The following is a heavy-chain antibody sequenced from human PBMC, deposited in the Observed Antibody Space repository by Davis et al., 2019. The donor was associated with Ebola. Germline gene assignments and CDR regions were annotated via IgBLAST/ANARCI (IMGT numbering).Heavy chain of an antibody. Sequence: SETLSLTCAVSGGSISSSNWWSWVRQPPGKGLEWIGEIYHSGSTNYNPSLKSRVTISVDTSKNQFSLKLSSVTAADTAVYYCARQRYSYGFGYWGQGTLVTVSS. CDR2: IYHSGST. CDR1: GGSISSSNW. V-gene: IGHV4-4*02. CDR3: ARQRYSYGFGY. J-gene: IGHJ4*02. D-gene: IGHD5-18*01.